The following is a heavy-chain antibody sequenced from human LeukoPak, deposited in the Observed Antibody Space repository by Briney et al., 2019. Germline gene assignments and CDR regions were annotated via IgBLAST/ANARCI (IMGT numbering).Heavy chain of an antibody. D-gene: IGHD6-19*01. J-gene: IGHJ4*02. CDR3: ARYTPVAVAGTNYFDY. V-gene: IGHV4-34*01. CDR1: RGSFGDYY. CDR2: INHSGST. Sequence: PSETLSLTCAVYRGSFGDYYWSWIRQPPGKGLEWIGEINHSGSTNYNPSLKSRVTISVDTSKNQFSLKLSSVTAADTAVYYRARYTPVAVAGTNYFDYWGQGTLVTVSS.